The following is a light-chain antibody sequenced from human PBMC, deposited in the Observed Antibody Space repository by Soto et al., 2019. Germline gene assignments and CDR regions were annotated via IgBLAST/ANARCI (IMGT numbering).Light chain of an antibody. CDR3: QQYNDYWT. CDR2: DAS. CDR1: QSLSTW. J-gene: IGKJ1*01. Sequence: DIQMTQSPATLSASIGDRVTITCRASQSLSTWLAWYQQKPGKAPKLLIYDASTLQSGVPSRFSGSGSGTEFTLTISGLQPDDFATYYCQQYNDYWTFG. V-gene: IGKV1-5*01.